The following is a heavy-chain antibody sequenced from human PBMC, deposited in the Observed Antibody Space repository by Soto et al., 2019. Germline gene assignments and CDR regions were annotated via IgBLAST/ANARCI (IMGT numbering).Heavy chain of an antibody. J-gene: IGHJ4*02. CDR3: ARHDSSGYSYFDF. CDR2: IHYSGST. CDR1: GGSISSYY. D-gene: IGHD3-22*01. Sequence: SETLSLTCTVSGGSISSYYWSWIRQPPGKGLEWIGYIHYSGSTNYNPSLKSRVTISVDTSKNQFSLKLSSVTAADTAVYCCARHDSSGYSYFDFWGQGTLVT. V-gene: IGHV4-59*01.